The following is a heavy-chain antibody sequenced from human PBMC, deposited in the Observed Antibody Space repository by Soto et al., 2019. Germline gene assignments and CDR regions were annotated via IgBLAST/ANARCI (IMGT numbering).Heavy chain of an antibody. CDR1: GYRFTSYW. CDR2: IYPSDSDT. D-gene: IGHD2-15*01. CDR3: ASQYCSGRSCYFED. Sequence: GESLKISCKGSGYRFTSYWIGWVRQMPGRGPEWMGIIYPSDSDTRYSPSLQGQVTISADKSVSTAYLQWSSLKASDTAMYYCASQYCSGRSCYFEDWGQGTLVTVS. V-gene: IGHV5-51*01. J-gene: IGHJ4*02.